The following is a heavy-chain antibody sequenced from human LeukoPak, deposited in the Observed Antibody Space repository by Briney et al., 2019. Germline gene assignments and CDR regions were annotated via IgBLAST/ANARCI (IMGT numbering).Heavy chain of an antibody. D-gene: IGHD3-22*01. CDR1: GYAFTSYD. V-gene: IGHV1-18*01. Sequence: ASVKLCFYCAGYAFTSYDIGWLRQAPGPGMGWMWWVLAYNGNTNYAQKLQGRVTMTTDTSTSTAYMELRSLRSDDTAVYYCAREASYYYDSSGSDYWGQGTLVTVSS. CDR3: AREASYYYDSSGSDY. J-gene: IGHJ4*02. CDR2: VLAYNGNT.